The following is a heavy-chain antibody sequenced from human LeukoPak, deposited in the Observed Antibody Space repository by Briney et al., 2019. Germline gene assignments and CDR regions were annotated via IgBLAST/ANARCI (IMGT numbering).Heavy chain of an antibody. CDR2: ISTGGST. CDR1: GFTFGSHS. J-gene: IGHJ4*02. CDR3: AKYCSGGCYSGLDY. V-gene: IGHV3-23*01. Sequence: PGGSLRLSCAASGFTFGSHSMSWVRQAPGKGLEWVSTISTGGSTYYADSVKGRFTISRDNSKSTLHLQLNGLRAEDTAVYYCAKYCSGGCYSGLDYWGQGTLVTVSS. D-gene: IGHD2-21*01.